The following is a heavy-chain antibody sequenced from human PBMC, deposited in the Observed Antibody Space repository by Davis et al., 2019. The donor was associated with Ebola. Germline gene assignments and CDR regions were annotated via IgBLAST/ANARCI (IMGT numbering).Heavy chain of an antibody. CDR3: ARVVMGGYYDSSGYYYVPYFDY. D-gene: IGHD3-22*01. Sequence: AASVKVSCKASGYTFTGYYMHWVRQAPGQGLEWMGWISAYNGNTNYAQRLQGRVTMTTDTSTSTAYMELRSLRSDDTAVYYCARVVMGGYYDSSGYYYVPYFDYWGQGTLVTVSS. CDR2: ISAYNGNT. CDR1: GYTFTGYY. V-gene: IGHV1-18*04. J-gene: IGHJ4*02.